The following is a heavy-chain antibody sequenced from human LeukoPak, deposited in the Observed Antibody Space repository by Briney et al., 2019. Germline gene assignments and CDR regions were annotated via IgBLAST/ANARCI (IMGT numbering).Heavy chain of an antibody. Sequence: GGSLRLSCAASGFTFSSYAMNWVRQAPGKGLEWVSGISGSGASTSYADSVKGRFTISRDNSRNTIYLQMNGLRAEDTAVYFCAKDRQRMGADFDYWGQGTLVTVSS. CDR1: GFTFSSYA. J-gene: IGHJ4*02. CDR2: ISGSGAST. CDR3: AKDRQRMGADFDY. V-gene: IGHV3-23*01. D-gene: IGHD1-26*01.